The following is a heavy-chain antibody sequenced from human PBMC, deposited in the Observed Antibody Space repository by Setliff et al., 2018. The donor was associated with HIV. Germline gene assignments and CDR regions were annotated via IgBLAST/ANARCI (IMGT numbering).Heavy chain of an antibody. CDR3: ARTSGYSYYFDY. D-gene: IGHD3-3*01. Sequence: SLTCTVSGGSISSYYWSWIRQPPGKGLEWIGYIYYSGSTNYNPSLKSRVTISVDTSKNQFSLKLSSVTAADTAVYYCARTSGYSYYFDYWGQGTLVTVSS. J-gene: IGHJ4*02. CDR1: GGSISSYY. V-gene: IGHV4-59*08. CDR2: IYYSGST.